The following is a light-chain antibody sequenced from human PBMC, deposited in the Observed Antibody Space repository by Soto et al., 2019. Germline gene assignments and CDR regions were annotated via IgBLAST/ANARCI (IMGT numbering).Light chain of an antibody. CDR2: DVS. V-gene: IGKV3-11*01. CDR3: QQRTTWPT. Sequence: EIVLTQSPATLSLSPGDTATLSCRASQSVTSSLAWFQQKPGQAPRLLIYDVSRRATAIPARFSGSGSGTDFTLTISRLEPEDFADYYCQQRTTWPTFGRGTKVEIK. CDR1: QSVTSS. J-gene: IGKJ4*01.